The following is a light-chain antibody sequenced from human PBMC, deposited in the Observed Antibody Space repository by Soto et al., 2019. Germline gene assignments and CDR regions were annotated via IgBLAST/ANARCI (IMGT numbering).Light chain of an antibody. CDR3: AAWDDILNGVL. V-gene: IGLV1-44*01. J-gene: IGLJ2*01. CDR1: SSNIGSNT. CDR2: SYN. Sequence: QSVLTQPPSASGTPGQRVIISCSGSSSNIGSNTVNWYQQIPGTAPKLLIYSYNQRPSGVPDRFSGSKSDTSASLAISGLQSVDEAEYYCAAWDDILNGVLFGGGTKLTVL.